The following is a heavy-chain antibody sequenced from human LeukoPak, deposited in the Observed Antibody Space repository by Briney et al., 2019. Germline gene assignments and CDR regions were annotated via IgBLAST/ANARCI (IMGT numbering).Heavy chain of an antibody. Sequence: GGSLRLSCTASGSAFDEHGMSWVRQAPGKGLEWVSGINWSGGSTGYADPLRGRFTISRDNAKNSLYLQMDSLRAEDTALYYCARAPITSPFYFDYWGQGTLVTVSS. CDR3: ARAPITSPFYFDY. CDR2: INWSGGST. V-gene: IGHV3-20*04. D-gene: IGHD2-2*01. J-gene: IGHJ4*02. CDR1: GSAFDEHG.